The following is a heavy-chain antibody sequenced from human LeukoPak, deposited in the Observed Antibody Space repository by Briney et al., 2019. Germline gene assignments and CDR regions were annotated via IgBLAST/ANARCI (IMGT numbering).Heavy chain of an antibody. CDR3: ARQGRGSYRRDFDY. V-gene: IGHV5-10-1*01. CDR1: GYSFTSYW. Sequence: GESLKISCKSSGYSFTSYWIGWVRQMPGKGLEWMGRIDPSDSHINYSPSFQGHVTISVDKSISTAYLQWSSLRASDTAMYYCARQGRGSYRRDFDYWGQGTLVTVSS. J-gene: IGHJ4*02. D-gene: IGHD1-26*01. CDR2: IDPSDSHI.